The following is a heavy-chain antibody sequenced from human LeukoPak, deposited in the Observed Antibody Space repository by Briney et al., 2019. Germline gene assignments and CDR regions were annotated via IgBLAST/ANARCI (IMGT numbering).Heavy chain of an antibody. CDR1: GYTFTSYD. CDR3: ARGHRTYYYGSGSYYY. D-gene: IGHD3-10*01. V-gene: IGHV1-8*01. Sequence: ASVKVSCKASGYTFTSYDINWVRQATGQGLEWMGWMNPNSGNTGYAQKFQGRVTMTRNTSISTAYMELSSLRSEDTAVYYCARGHRTYYYGSGSYYYWGQGTLVTVSS. CDR2: MNPNSGNT. J-gene: IGHJ4*02.